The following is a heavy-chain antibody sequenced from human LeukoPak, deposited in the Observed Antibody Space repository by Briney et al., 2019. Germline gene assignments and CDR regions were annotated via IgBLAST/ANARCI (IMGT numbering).Heavy chain of an antibody. CDR2: INHSGST. J-gene: IGHJ4*02. CDR3: ARAGSIYGWFDY. D-gene: IGHD5-18*01. V-gene: IGHV4-34*01. CDR1: GGSFSGYY. Sequence: PSETLSLTCAVYGGSFSGYYWSWIRPPPGKGLEWIGEINHSGSTNYNPSLKSRVTISVDTSKNQFSLRLSSVTAADTAVYFCARAGSIYGWFDYWGQGTLVTVSS.